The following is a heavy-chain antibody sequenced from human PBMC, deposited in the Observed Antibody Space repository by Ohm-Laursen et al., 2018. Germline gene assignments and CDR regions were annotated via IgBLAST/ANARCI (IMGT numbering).Heavy chain of an antibody. D-gene: IGHD6-13*01. Sequence: GSLRLSCAASGFTVSSKYMSWVRQAPGKGLEWVANINQDGSEKNYVDSVKGRFTISRDDAKNSQYLHMNSLRVDDTAVYYCARGPPIATAGTRYFQHWGQGTLVTVS. CDR2: INQDGSEK. CDR1: GFTVSSKY. V-gene: IGHV3-7*01. CDR3: ARGPPIATAGTRYFQH. J-gene: IGHJ1*01.